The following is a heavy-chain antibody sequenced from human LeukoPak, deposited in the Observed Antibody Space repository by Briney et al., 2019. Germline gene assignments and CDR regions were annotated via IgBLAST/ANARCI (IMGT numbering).Heavy chain of an antibody. Sequence: GASVKVSCKASGYTFTSYYMHWVRQAPGQGLEWMGIINPSGGSTSYAQKFQGRVTMTRDMSTSTVYMELSSLRSEDTAVYYCARTSSVRDGYNSGWFDPWGQGTLVTVSS. D-gene: IGHD5-24*01. V-gene: IGHV1-46*01. CDR1: GYTFTSYY. CDR3: ARTSSVRDGYNSGWFDP. CDR2: INPSGGST. J-gene: IGHJ5*02.